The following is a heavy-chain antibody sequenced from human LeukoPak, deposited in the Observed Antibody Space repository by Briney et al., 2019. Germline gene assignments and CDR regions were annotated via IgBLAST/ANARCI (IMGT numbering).Heavy chain of an antibody. CDR2: IDTSAAYI. D-gene: IGHD3-10*01. V-gene: IGHV3-48*03. Sequence: PGGSLRLSCAASEFTFTSYELNWVRQAPGKGLEWVSFIDTSAAYIYYGDSMRGRFTISRDNAKNSLYLQMNGLRAEDTAVYYCARGRSITLLRGVAMSDGFDIWGQGTLVTVSS. CDR1: EFTFTSYE. CDR3: ARGRSITLLRGVAMSDGFDI. J-gene: IGHJ3*02.